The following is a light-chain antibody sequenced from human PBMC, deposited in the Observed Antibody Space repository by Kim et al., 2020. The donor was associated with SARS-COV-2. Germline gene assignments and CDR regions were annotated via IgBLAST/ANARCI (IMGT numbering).Light chain of an antibody. CDR3: QQYNNWPRT. J-gene: IGKJ1*01. Sequence: EIVMTQSPATLSVSPGERATLSCRASQSVSSNLAWYQHKPGQAPRLLIYGASTRATGIPARFSGGGSGTEFTLTISSLQSEDFAVYYCQQYNNWPRTFGQGTKLDIK. V-gene: IGKV3-15*01. CDR2: GAS. CDR1: QSVSSN.